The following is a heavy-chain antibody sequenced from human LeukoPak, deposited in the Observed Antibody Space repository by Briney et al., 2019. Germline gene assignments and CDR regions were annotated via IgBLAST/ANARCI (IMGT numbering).Heavy chain of an antibody. D-gene: IGHD3-22*01. CDR1: GYTFTSYG. CDR2: ISAYNGNT. CDR3: ARDRQGYYDSSGYPLDY. V-gene: IGHV1-18*01. Sequence: ASVKVSCKASGYTFTSYGISWVRQAPGQGLEWMGWISAYNGNTNYAQKLQGRVTMTTDTSTSTAYVELRSLRSDDTAVYYCARDRQGYYDSSGYPLDYWGQGTLVTVSS. J-gene: IGHJ4*02.